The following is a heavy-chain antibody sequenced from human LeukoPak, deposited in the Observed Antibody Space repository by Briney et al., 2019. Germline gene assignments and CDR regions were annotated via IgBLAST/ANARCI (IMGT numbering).Heavy chain of an antibody. J-gene: IGHJ5*02. V-gene: IGHV4-61*01. D-gene: IGHD4-11*01. Sequence: KSSETLSLTCTVSGGSVSSGSYYWSWIRQPPGKGLEWIGYIYYSGSTNYNPSLKSRVTISVDTSKNQFSLKLSSVTAADTAVYYCARDGGSNRPWFDPWGQGTLVTVSS. CDR2: IYYSGST. CDR1: GGSVSSGSYY. CDR3: ARDGGSNRPWFDP.